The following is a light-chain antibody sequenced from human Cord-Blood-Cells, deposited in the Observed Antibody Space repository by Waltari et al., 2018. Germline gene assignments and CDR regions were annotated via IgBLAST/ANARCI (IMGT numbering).Light chain of an antibody. CDR2: EGS. CDR3: GSDAGSSTYV. Sequence: QSALTQPASVSGSPGQSITISCTGTSSDVGRFNLVSWYQQHPGKAPKLMIYEGSKRPSWVSNRFSGSKAGNTASLIISGLQAEYEADYYCGSDAGSSTYVFGTGTKVTVL. V-gene: IGLV2-23*01. CDR1: SSDVGRFNL. J-gene: IGLJ1*01.